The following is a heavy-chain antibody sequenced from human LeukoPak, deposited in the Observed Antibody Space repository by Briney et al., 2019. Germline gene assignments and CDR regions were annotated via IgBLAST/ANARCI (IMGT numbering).Heavy chain of an antibody. CDR2: ISTYNGNT. V-gene: IGHV1-18*04. Sequence: ASVKVSCKASGYTFTGYYIHWVRQAPGQGLEWVGWISTYNGNTNYAQKLQGRVTMTTDTSTSTAYMELRSLRSDDTSMYDRARDRMDTGTYFDYWGQGTLVTVSS. CDR3: ARDRMDTGTYFDY. D-gene: IGHD5-18*01. J-gene: IGHJ4*02. CDR1: GYTFTGYY.